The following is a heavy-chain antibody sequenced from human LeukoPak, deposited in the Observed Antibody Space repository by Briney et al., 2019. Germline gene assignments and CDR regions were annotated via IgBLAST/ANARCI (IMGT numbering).Heavy chain of an antibody. J-gene: IGHJ4*02. CDR3: ASDTVDTALGIDY. D-gene: IGHD5-18*01. Sequence: GGSLRLSCAASGFTFSRYWMHWVRQAPGKGLVWVSCVNSDGSSTAYADSVKGRFTISRYNAKNTLYLQINSLRAEDTAVYYCASDTVDTALGIDYWGQGTLVTASS. CDR2: VNSDGSST. CDR1: GFTFSRYW. V-gene: IGHV3-74*01.